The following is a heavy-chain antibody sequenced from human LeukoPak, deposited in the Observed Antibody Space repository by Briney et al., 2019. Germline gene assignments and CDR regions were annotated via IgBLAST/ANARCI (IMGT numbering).Heavy chain of an antibody. Sequence: GASVKVSCKASGYTFTSYGISWVRQAPGQGLEWMGWISAYNGNTNYAQKLQGRVTMTTDTSTSTAYMELRSLRSDDTAVYYCVRVVIGGSYYGDFDYWGQGTLVTVSS. D-gene: IGHD1-26*01. V-gene: IGHV1-18*01. CDR3: VRVVIGGSYYGDFDY. CDR2: ISAYNGNT. J-gene: IGHJ4*02. CDR1: GYTFTSYG.